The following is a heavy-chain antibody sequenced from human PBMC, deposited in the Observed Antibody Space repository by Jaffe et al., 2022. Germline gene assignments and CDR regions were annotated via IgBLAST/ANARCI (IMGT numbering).Heavy chain of an antibody. Sequence: EVQLVESGGGLVQPGGSLRLSCAASGFTFSNYWMHWVRQAPGKGLVWVSRINSDGSSTTYADSVKGRFTISRDNAKNTLYLQMNSLRAEDTAVYYCASGGIWGSYRYFDYWGQGTLVTVSS. D-gene: IGHD3-16*02. J-gene: IGHJ4*02. CDR1: GFTFSNYW. CDR2: INSDGSST. CDR3: ASGGIWGSYRYFDY. V-gene: IGHV3-74*01.